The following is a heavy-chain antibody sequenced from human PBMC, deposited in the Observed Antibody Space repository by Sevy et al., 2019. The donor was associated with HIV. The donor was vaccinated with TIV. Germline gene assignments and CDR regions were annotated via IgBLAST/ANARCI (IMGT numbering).Heavy chain of an antibody. J-gene: IGHJ4*02. CDR1: GFPFSSYT. CDR3: AREDSKNWRYFDY. D-gene: IGHD1-1*01. V-gene: IGHV3-21*01. Sequence: GGSRRLSCAAAGFPFSSYTMNWVRQAPGKGLEWVASISFSSNYIYYTDSLKGRFTISRDNAKNSLYLQMNSLRAEDTAVYYCAREDSKNWRYFDYWGQGTLVTVSS. CDR2: ISFSSNYI.